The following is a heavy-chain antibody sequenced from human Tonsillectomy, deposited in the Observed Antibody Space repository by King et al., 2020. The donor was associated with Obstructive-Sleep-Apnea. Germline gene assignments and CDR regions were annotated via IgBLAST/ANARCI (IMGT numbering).Heavy chain of an antibody. V-gene: IGHV4-39*07. J-gene: IGHJ4*02. CDR1: GGSISSSSHY. CDR2: IYYSGST. CDR3: SRGLFPTAAPDY. Sequence: PLQESGPGLVKPSETLSLTCTVSGGSISSSSHYWGWIRQPPGKGLEWIGSIYYSGSTYYNPSLKSRVTISLDMSKNQFSLKLSSVTAADTAVYYCSRGLFPTAAPDYWGQGTLVTVSS. D-gene: IGHD6-13*01.